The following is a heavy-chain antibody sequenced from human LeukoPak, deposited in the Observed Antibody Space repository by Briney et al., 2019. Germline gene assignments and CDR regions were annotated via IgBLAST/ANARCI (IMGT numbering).Heavy chain of an antibody. CDR2: ISSSSSYI. CDR1: GFTSSTYW. J-gene: IGHJ5*02. Sequence: GGSLRLSCAGSGFTSSTYWMTWVRQAPGKGLEWVSSISSSSSYIYYADSVKGRFTISRDNAKNSLYLQMNSLRAEDTAVYYCARLRKYCSGGSCYSMYNWFDPWGQGTLVTVSS. CDR3: ARLRKYCSGGSCYSMYNWFDP. D-gene: IGHD2-15*01. V-gene: IGHV3-21*01.